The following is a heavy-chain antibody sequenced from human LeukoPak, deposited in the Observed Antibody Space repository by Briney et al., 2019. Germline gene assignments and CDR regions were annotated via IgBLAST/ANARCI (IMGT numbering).Heavy chain of an antibody. CDR1: GFTFSRYW. CDR3: ARASGPFDY. V-gene: IGHV3-74*01. CDR2: INSDGSFT. D-gene: IGHD3-10*01. Sequence: GGSLRLSCAASGFTFSRYWMHWVRQAPGKGLVWVSRINSDGSFTIYADSVEGRFTISRDNAKNTLYLQMNSLRADDTAVYSCARASGPFDYWGQGTLVTVSS. J-gene: IGHJ4*02.